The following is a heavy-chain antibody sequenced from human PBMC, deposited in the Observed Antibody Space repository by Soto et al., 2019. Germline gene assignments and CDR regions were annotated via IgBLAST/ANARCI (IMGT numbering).Heavy chain of an antibody. J-gene: IGHJ6*03. CDR2: INDSGNI. V-gene: IGHV4-34*01. CDR3: ARGLILWFGELSRRGGYYYYMDV. D-gene: IGHD3-10*01. CDR1: GGSFSGYQ. Sequence: QVQLQQWGAGLLKPSETLSLTCAVYGGSFSGYQWSWIRQTPGKGLEWIGEINDSGNINYNPSLKSRFTVFLDTPKKQISLKLSSETAADTAVYYCARGLILWFGELSRRGGYYYYMDVWGKGTTVIVSS.